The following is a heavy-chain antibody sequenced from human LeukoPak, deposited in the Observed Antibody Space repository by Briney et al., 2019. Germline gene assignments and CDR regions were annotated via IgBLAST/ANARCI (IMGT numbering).Heavy chain of an antibody. J-gene: IGHJ4*02. Sequence: GRSLRLSCAASGFTFSSYAMHWVRQAPGKGLEWVAVISYDGSNKHYADSVKGRFTISRDNSKNTLYLQMNSLRAEDTAVYYCARGWSGDYVLDYWGQGTLVTVSS. CDR1: GFTFSSYA. CDR2: ISYDGSNK. CDR3: ARGWSGDYVLDY. D-gene: IGHD4-17*01. V-gene: IGHV3-30*04.